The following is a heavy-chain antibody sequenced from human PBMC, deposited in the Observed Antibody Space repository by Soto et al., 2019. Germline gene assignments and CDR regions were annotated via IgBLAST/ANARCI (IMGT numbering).Heavy chain of an antibody. CDR2: ISYSGTT. V-gene: IGHV4-59*01. CDR1: GGSISVYY. CDR3: ARSRRNYFDP. J-gene: IGHJ5*02. Sequence: ATLSLTFTVSGGSISVYYWNWIRQSPGKGLEWIGYISYSGTTKYNPSLKSRVTISVDTSKNQFSLKLSSVTAADTAVYYCARSRRNYFDPWGQGTLGTVS.